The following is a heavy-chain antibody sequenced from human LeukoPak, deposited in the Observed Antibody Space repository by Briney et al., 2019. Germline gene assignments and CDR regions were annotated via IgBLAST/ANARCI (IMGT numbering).Heavy chain of an antibody. V-gene: IGHV3-21*01. CDR3: ARDRPGRLLLGYYFDY. CDR1: GFTFSSYS. CDR2: ISSSSSYI. Sequence: PGGSLRLSCAASGFTFSSYSMNWVRQAPGKGLEWVSSISSSSSYIYYADSVKGRFTISRDNAKNSLYLQMNSLRAEDTAVYYCARDRPGRLLLGYYFDYWGQGTLVAVSS. J-gene: IGHJ4*02. D-gene: IGHD1-26*01.